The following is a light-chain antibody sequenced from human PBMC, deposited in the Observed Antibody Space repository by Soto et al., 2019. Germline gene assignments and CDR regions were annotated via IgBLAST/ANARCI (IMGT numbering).Light chain of an antibody. J-gene: IGLJ3*02. Sequence: QSALTQPASVSGSPGQSITISCTGTSSDAGSYNLVSWYQQHPGKAPKLMISEVTKRPSGVSTRFSGSKSGNTASLTISGLQAEDESDYYCCSYAGSSTWVFGGGTKLTVL. V-gene: IGLV2-23*02. CDR3: CSYAGSSTWV. CDR2: EVT. CDR1: SSDAGSYNL.